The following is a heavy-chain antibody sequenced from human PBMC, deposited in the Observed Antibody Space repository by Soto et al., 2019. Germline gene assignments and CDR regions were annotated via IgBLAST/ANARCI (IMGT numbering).Heavy chain of an antibody. CDR3: ARGSPGPVDH. V-gene: IGHV1-8*01. CDR2: MNPHSGDT. J-gene: IGHJ4*02. CDR1: GYYCTSLH. Sequence: ASLKSSWKASGYYCTSLHFNWVRQATGQGLEWIGWMNPHSGDTGFAQRLQGRVTMTRNTSINTAYMELRSLRSQDTAVYYCARGSPGPVDHWGQGTQVTVSS. D-gene: IGHD3-10*01.